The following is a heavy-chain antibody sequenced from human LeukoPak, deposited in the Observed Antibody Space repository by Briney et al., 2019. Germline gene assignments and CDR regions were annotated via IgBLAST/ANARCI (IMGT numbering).Heavy chain of an antibody. V-gene: IGHV3-53*01. CDR3: ARGRDDYFLNY. CDR1: GFTVSSNY. Sequence: GGSLRLSCAASGFTVSSNYMSWVRQAPGKGLEWVSVIYSGGSTYYADSVKGRFTISRDNAKNSLSLQMNSLRVEDTAVYYCARGRDDYFLNYWGQGTLVTVSS. J-gene: IGHJ4*02. D-gene: IGHD2/OR15-2a*01. CDR2: IYSGGST.